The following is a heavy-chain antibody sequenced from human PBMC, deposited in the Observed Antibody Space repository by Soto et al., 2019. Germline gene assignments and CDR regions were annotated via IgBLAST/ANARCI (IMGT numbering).Heavy chain of an antibody. V-gene: IGHV3-23*01. J-gene: IGHJ4*02. Sequence: GGSPRLSCAASGFTFRSYAMNWVRQAPGKGLEWVSGISGSADNTYYADSVKGRFTISRDNSKNTLYLQMNSLRAEDSAVYYCAKERWLVLPDYWGQGTLVTVSS. CDR2: ISGSADNT. D-gene: IGHD6-19*01. CDR3: AKERWLVLPDY. CDR1: GFTFRSYA.